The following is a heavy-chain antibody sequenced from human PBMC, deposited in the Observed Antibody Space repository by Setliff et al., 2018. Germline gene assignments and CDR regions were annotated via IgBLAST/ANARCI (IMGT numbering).Heavy chain of an antibody. Sequence: PSETLSLTCTVSGASVTSFDYYWSWIRQPPGKGLEYIGHISQGVSTSYSPSLKSRLSISADTSKNRFSLKLTSVTAADTAVYYCARDNRARHYMDVWGKGTTVTV. V-gene: IGHV4-30-4*01. CDR1: GASVTSFDYY. J-gene: IGHJ6*03. CDR3: ARDNRARHYMDV. CDR2: ISQGVST. D-gene: IGHD3-10*01.